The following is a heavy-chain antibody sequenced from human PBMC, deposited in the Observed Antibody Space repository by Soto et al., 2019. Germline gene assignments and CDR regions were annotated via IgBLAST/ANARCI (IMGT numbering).Heavy chain of an antibody. CDR2: ISYAGSNK. CDR1: GFTFSSYG. Sequence: QVQLVESGGGVVQPGRSLRLSCAASGFTFSSYGMHWVRQAPGKGLEWVAVISYAGSNKYYADSVKGRFTISRDNSKNTLALQMNSLRAEDTAVYYCAKTLGSSWTIWYWGQGTLVTVSA. CDR3: AKTLGSSWTIWY. V-gene: IGHV3-30*18. D-gene: IGHD6-13*01. J-gene: IGHJ4*02.